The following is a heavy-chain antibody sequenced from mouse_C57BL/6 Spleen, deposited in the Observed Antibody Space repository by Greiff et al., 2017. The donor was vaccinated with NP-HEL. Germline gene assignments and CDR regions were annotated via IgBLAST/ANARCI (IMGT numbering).Heavy chain of an antibody. Sequence: EVQVVESGPELVKPGASVKISCKASGYSFTGYFINWVLQTLGKGLEWIGGINPNIGDTSYNQKFKGKATLTVDKSSRTAHMELRSLTSEDSAVYYCARGSLTTVVSPWYFDVWGKGTTVTVSS. CDR3: ARGSLTTVVSPWYFDV. CDR1: GYSFTGYF. J-gene: IGHJ1*03. D-gene: IGHD1-1*01. V-gene: IGHV1-20*01. CDR2: INPNIGDT.